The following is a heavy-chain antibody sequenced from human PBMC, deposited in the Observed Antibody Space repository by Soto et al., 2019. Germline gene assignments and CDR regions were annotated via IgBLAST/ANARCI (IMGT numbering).Heavy chain of an antibody. J-gene: IGHJ6*02. CDR3: ARYSSNWFQTEGMDV. CDR1: GGSIGAYY. Sequence: SETQSLSSTVSGGSIGAYYWHLLRQPAGKGLEWIGRIDTSGNANYNPSLKSRVTMSIDTSKKQFSLKLTSVTAADTAVYYCARYSSNWFQTEGMDVWGQGTTVTVSS. CDR2: IDTSGNA. D-gene: IGHD6-13*01. V-gene: IGHV4-4*07.